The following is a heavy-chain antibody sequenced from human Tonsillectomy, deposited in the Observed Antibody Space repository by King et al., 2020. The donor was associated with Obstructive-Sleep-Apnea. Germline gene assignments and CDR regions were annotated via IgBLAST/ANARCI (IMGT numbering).Heavy chain of an antibody. CDR3: ARGVAAAGILDF. D-gene: IGHD6-13*01. V-gene: IGHV4-59*01. CDR1: TGSITSYF. Sequence: QLQESGPGLVKPSETLSLTCSVSTGSITSYFWNWIRPPPGKDLEWIGYVFYTWNTKYNPSLKSRVSMSVDTSKMQFSLNLNSVTAADTAVYYCARGVAAAGILDFWGQGILVTISS. CDR2: VFYTWNT. J-gene: IGHJ4*02.